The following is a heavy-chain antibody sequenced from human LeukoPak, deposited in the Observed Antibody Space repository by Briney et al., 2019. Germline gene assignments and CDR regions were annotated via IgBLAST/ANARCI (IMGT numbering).Heavy chain of an antibody. CDR2: ISGSGGST. CDR3: AKRDIPYSSGSTGNY. CDR1: GFTFSSYA. V-gene: IGHV3-23*01. J-gene: IGHJ4*02. D-gene: IGHD6-19*01. Sequence: GGSLRLSCAASGFTFSSYAMSWVRQAPGKGLEWVSAISGSGGSTYYADSVKGRFTISRDNSKNTLYLQMNSLRAEDTAVYHCAKRDIPYSSGSTGNYWGQGTLVTVSS.